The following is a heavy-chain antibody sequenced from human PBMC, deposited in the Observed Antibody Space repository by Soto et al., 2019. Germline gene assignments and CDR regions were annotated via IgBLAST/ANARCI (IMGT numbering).Heavy chain of an antibody. CDR3: AKELELRFWEWPYDAFDI. CDR1: GFTFISYA. J-gene: IGHJ3*02. Sequence: GGSLRLSCAASGFTFISYAMSWVLQAPGKGLEWVSAISGSGGSTYYADSVKGRFTISRDNSKNTLYLQMNSLRAEDTAVYYCAKELELRFWEWPYDAFDIWGQGTRVTVSS. V-gene: IGHV3-23*01. D-gene: IGHD3-3*01. CDR2: ISGSGGST.